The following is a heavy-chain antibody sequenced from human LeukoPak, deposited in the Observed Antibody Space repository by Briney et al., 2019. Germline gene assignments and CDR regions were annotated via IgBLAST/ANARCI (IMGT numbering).Heavy chain of an antibody. CDR2: IGPHSRFT. D-gene: IGHD2/OR15-2a*01. V-gene: IGHV1-2*02. CDR1: EPIFTPHL. CDR3: VREGEGLLSIDFDY. Sequence: GAPGRPSGNPLEPIFTPHLTNGGRQSPGHGLRGRGYIGPHSRFTSSPQEFQGRVTMTRDTSMTTAYMELAGLTYDDTGLYFCVREGEGLLSIDFDYWGQGTLVTVSS. J-gene: IGHJ4*02.